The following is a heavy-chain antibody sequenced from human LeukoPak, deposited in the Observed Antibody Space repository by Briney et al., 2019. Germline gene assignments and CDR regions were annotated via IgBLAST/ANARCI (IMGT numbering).Heavy chain of an antibody. CDR3: ARSLHSSGYYDY. D-gene: IGHD3-22*01. V-gene: IGHV3-30-3*01. J-gene: IGHJ4*02. CDR2: ISYDGSNK. Sequence: GGSLRLSFAASGFPFSSYAMHWVRPAPGKGLEWVAVISYDGSNKYYADSVKGRFTISRDNSKNTLYLQMNSLRAEDTAVYYCARSLHSSGYYDYWGQGTLVTVSS. CDR1: GFPFSSYA.